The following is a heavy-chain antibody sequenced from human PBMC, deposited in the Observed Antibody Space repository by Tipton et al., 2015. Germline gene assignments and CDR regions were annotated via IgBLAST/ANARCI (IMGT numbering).Heavy chain of an antibody. V-gene: IGHV4-38-2*01. Sequence: TLSLTCAVYGDSFNIYYWGWIRQPPGKGLEWIGSISHSGNTYYNPSLKSRVTMSRDTSKNQFSLKLTSVTAADTAVYYCACQDYDSLTRDYQTVDYWGQGTLVTVSS. J-gene: IGHJ4*02. D-gene: IGHD3-9*01. CDR3: ACQDYDSLTRDYQTVDY. CDR1: GDSFNIYY. CDR2: ISHSGNT.